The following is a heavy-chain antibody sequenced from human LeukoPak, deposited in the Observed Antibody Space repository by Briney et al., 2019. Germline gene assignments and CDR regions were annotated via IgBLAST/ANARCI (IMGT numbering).Heavy chain of an antibody. CDR3: ARDGPGAVAGPYS. Sequence: ASVKVSCKASGYTFISYGIGWVRQAPGQGLEWMGWISTYGGHTSYAQQFQDRVTMTKDTCTSTAYMELRSLRSDDTAVYYCARDGPGAVAGPYSWGQGTMVTVSS. CDR2: ISTYGGHT. J-gene: IGHJ3*01. V-gene: IGHV1-18*01. D-gene: IGHD6-19*01. CDR1: GYTFISYG.